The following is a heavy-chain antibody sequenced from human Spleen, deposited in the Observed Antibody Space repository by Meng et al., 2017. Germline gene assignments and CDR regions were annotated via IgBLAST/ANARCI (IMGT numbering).Heavy chain of an antibody. CDR3: ARRRAGSIGGWTDY. D-gene: IGHD3-16*01. Sequence: GGSLRLSCKGSGYSFTNYWIAWVRQMPGKGLEWMGIIYPSDSDTRYSPSFQGQVTLSVDKAISTAYLQWRSLKASDTAMYYCARRRAGSIGGWTDYWGQGTLVTISS. CDR2: IYPSDSDT. CDR1: GYSFTNYW. V-gene: IGHV5-51*01. J-gene: IGHJ4*02.